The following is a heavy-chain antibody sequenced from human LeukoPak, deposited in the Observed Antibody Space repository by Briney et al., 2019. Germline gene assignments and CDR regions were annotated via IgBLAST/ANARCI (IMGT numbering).Heavy chain of an antibody. V-gene: IGHV4-34*01. CDR3: TRMTTGHDY. Sequence: SETLSLTCAVSGVSFNDYYWSWVRLTPGQGLEWNGEINHSGYTNDSPSLKSRVTVSIDTSRKQFSLNVRSVTVADTGIYYCTRMTTGHDYWGQGTLVTVSS. J-gene: IGHJ4*02. D-gene: IGHD4-17*01. CDR1: GVSFNDYY. CDR2: INHSGYT.